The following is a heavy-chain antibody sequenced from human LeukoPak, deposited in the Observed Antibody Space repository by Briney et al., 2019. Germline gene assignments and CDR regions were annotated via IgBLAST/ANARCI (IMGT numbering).Heavy chain of an antibody. CDR2: IYPRDGST. V-gene: IGHV1-46*01. Sequence: ASVKVSCKASGYTFTSNYMHWVRQAPGQGLEWMGMIYPRDGSTSYAQKFQGRVTVTRDTSTSTVHMELSGLRSEDTAVYYCARDQEGFDYWGQGTLVTVSS. CDR3: ARDQEGFDY. J-gene: IGHJ4*02. CDR1: GYTFTSNY.